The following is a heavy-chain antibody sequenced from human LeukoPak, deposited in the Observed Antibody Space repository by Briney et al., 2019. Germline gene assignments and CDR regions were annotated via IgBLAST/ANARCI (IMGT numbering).Heavy chain of an antibody. Sequence: ASVKVSCKASGYSLTSYYMHWVRQAPGQGLGWMGIINPSGVSTSYAQKFQDRVTMTRDTSTSTVYMELSSLKSEDTAVYYCARGASLSSGWRYYYYMDVWGKGTTVTVSS. CDR2: INPSGVST. D-gene: IGHD6-19*01. CDR3: ARGASLSSGWRYYYYMDV. V-gene: IGHV1-46*03. CDR1: GYSLTSYY. J-gene: IGHJ6*03.